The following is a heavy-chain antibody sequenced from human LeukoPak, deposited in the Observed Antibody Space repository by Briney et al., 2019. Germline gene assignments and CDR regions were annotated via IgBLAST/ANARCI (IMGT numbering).Heavy chain of an antibody. D-gene: IGHD3-22*01. V-gene: IGHV3-30*12. CDR3: ARAYSYDSSGYPNWYFDL. J-gene: IGHJ2*01. CDR1: GFTFSSYG. CDR2: ISYDGSNK. Sequence: GGSLRLSCAASGFTFSSYGMHWVRQAPGKGLEWVAVISYDGSNKYYADSVKGRFTISRDNAKNTLYLQMNSLRTEDTAVYYCARAYSYDSSGYPNWYFDLWGRGTLVTVSS.